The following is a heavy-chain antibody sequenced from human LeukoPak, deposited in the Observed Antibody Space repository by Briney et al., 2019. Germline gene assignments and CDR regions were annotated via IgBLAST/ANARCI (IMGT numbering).Heavy chain of an antibody. CDR1: GFNFNAYS. Sequence: GRSLRLSCAASGFNFNAYSMNCVRQTPGKGLEWDSSISASSRYIYYADSVKGRITSATDNAKNSMLLKMNSLRPEDTAVYYCARDREYTDYLHNWFDPWGQGTLVTVSS. V-gene: IGHV3-21*01. D-gene: IGHD4-11*01. CDR3: ARDREYTDYLHNWFDP. CDR2: ISASSRYI. J-gene: IGHJ5*02.